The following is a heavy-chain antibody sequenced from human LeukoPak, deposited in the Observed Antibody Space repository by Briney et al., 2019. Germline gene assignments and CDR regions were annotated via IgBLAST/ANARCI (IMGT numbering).Heavy chain of an antibody. D-gene: IGHD3-22*01. V-gene: IGHV1-46*03. CDR3: ARSCDSSGYLDY. CDR2: INPSDGGT. J-gene: IGHJ4*02. CDR1: GYSYTSCY. Sequence: AXVKVSCKASGYSYTSCYVHFVRQAPGQGLVWMGIINPSDGGTTYAQKFQGRVTMTRDTSTTTVYMELSSLRSEDTAVYYCARSCDSSGYLDYWGQGTLVTVSS.